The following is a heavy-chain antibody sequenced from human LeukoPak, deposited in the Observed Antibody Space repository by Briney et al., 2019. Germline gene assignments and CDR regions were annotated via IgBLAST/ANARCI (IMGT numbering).Heavy chain of an antibody. V-gene: IGHV3-11*04. J-gene: IGHJ3*02. CDR2: ISSSGSTI. D-gene: IGHD3-9*01. CDR3: ARDLYDILTGYLLNAFDI. Sequence: GGSLRLSCAASGFTFSDYHMSWIRQAPGKGLEWVSYISSSGSTIYYADSVKGRFTISRDNAKNSLYLQMNSLRAEDTAVYYCARDLYDILTGYLLNAFDIWGQGTMVTVSS. CDR1: GFTFSDYH.